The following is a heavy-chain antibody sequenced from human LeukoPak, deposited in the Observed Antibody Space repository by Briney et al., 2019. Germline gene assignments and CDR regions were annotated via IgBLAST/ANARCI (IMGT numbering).Heavy chain of an antibody. CDR2: ISGAGGSS. V-gene: IGHV3-23*01. J-gene: IGHJ4*02. D-gene: IGHD6-13*01. CDR3: TKDDSSSWYDYFFDY. CDR1: GFAFSSYA. Sequence: GGSLRLSCAASGFAFSSYAMSWVRQAPGKGLEWVSTISGAGGSSWYAESVKGRFSISRDNSMNSVSLQMSSLRVEDTAIYYCTKDDSSSWYDYFFDYWGQGTLVTVSS.